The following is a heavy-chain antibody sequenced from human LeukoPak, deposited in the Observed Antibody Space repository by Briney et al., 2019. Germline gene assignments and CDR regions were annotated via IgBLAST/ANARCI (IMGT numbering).Heavy chain of an antibody. D-gene: IGHD5-12*01. CDR3: ARDRTAYSYGTLFDY. CDR1: TFTFNIYG. J-gene: IGHJ4*02. Sequence: GGSLRLSCASTFTFNIYGMHWVRQAPGKGLEWVAFIQYDGSKKYYEDSVKGRFTISRDNSRNTLSLQMNSLRTEDTAVYYCARDRTAYSYGTLFDYWGQGTLVTVSS. CDR2: IQYDGSKK. V-gene: IGHV3-30*02.